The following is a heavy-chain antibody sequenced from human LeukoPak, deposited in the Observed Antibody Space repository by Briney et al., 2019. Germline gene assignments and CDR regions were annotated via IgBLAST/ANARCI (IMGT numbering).Heavy chain of an antibody. CDR2: IYHSGDT. D-gene: IGHD6-19*01. V-gene: IGHV4-38-2*02. Sequence: SETLSLTCTVSGYSISSGYYWGWIRQPPGKGLEWIGNIYHSGDTYYNPSLKSRVTISVDTSKNQFSLKLSSVTAADTAVYYCAREAIAVAGTPAYYYYYMDVWGKGTTVTISS. CDR3: AREAIAVAGTPAYYYYYMDV. CDR1: GYSISSGYY. J-gene: IGHJ6*03.